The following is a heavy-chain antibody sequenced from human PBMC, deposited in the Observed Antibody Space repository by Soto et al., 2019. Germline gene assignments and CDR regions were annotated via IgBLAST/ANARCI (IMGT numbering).Heavy chain of an antibody. V-gene: IGHV1-18*01. CDR2: ISAYNGNT. J-gene: IGHJ5*02. D-gene: IGHD3-10*01. CDR1: GYTFTNYG. CDR3: ARGVGSGSYYNQYNWFDP. Sequence: QVQLVQSGAEVKKPGASVKVSCKASGYTFTNYGISWVRQAPGQGLEWMGWISAYNGNTNHAQKLQGRVTMTTDTSTSTAYMELRSLSSDDTAVYYCARGVGSGSYYNQYNWFDPWGQGTLVTVSS.